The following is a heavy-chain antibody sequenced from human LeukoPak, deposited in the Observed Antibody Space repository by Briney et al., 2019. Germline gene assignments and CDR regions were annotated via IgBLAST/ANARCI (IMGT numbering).Heavy chain of an antibody. J-gene: IGHJ4*02. D-gene: IGHD2-2*01. CDR1: GFTFSSYA. CDR2: ISGSGGST. Sequence: GGSLRLSCAASGFTFSSYAMSWVRQAPGKGLEWVSAISGSGGSTYYADSVKGRFTISRDNSKNTLYLQMNSLRAEDTAVYYCAKGGTVVPAAGYYFDYWGQGTLVTVSS. CDR3: AKGGTVVPAAGYYFDY. V-gene: IGHV3-23*01.